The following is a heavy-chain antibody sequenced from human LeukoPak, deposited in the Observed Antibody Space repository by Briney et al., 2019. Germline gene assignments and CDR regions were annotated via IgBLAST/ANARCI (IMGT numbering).Heavy chain of an antibody. V-gene: IGHV3-30*02. J-gene: IGHJ3*02. CDR3: AKRNHFWSGYDPLDAFDI. D-gene: IGHD3-3*02. CDR1: GFTFSSYG. CDR2: IRYDGSNK. Sequence: GGSLRLSCAASGFTFSSYGMHWVRQAPGKGLEWVAFIRYDGSNKYYADSVKGRFTISRDNSKNTLYLQMNSLRAEDTAVYYCAKRNHFWSGYDPLDAFDIWGQGTMVTVSS.